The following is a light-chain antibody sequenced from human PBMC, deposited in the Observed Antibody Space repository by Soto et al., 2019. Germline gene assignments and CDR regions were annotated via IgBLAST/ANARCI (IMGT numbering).Light chain of an antibody. Sequence: DIQMTQSPSSLSASVGDRVTITCRASQSISNYLNWYQQKPGKAPKLLIYAASSLQSGVPSRFSGSGSGTDFTLTISSLQPEDFATYYCQQSYSTPSTFGPGTKVEIK. CDR1: QSISNY. CDR2: AAS. CDR3: QQSYSTPST. V-gene: IGKV1-39*01. J-gene: IGKJ1*01.